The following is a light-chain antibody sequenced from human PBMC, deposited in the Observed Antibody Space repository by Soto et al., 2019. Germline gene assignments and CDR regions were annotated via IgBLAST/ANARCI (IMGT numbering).Light chain of an antibody. CDR2: GAS. J-gene: IGKJ4*01. CDR1: QSVRSN. Sequence: IGMKQSPANLSVTPGDRVTLSCRASQSVRSNSAWYQQKPGQAPRLLIYGASTRATGIPARFSGTGYETEFTLTISSLQPEDFAVYYCQQYNTWPLTFGGGTKV. V-gene: IGKV3-15*01. CDR3: QQYNTWPLT.